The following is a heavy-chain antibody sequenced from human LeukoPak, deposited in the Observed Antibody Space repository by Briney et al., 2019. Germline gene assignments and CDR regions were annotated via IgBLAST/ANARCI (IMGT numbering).Heavy chain of an antibody. J-gene: IGHJ5*02. CDR1: GGSISSSSYY. Sequence: NTSETLSLTCTVSGGSISSSSYYWGWIRQPPGKGLEWSGSIYYSGSTYYNPSLKSRVTISVDTSKNQFSLKLSSVTAADTAVYYCARQNYDFWSGPPALFDPWGQGTLVTLSS. D-gene: IGHD3-3*01. V-gene: IGHV4-39*01. CDR3: ARQNYDFWSGPPALFDP. CDR2: IYYSGST.